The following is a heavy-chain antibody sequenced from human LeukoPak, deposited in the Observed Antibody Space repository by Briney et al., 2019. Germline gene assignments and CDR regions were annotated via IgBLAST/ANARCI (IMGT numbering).Heavy chain of an antibody. Sequence: GGSLRLSCAASGFTFSNAWMSWVRQAPGKGLEWVSAISGSGGSTYYADSVKGRFTISRDNSKNTLYLQMNSLRAEGTAVYYCAKDSAAAGGRYFDYWGQGTLVTVSS. CDR1: GFTFSNAW. V-gene: IGHV3-23*01. CDR3: AKDSAAAGGRYFDY. J-gene: IGHJ4*02. D-gene: IGHD6-13*01. CDR2: ISGSGGST.